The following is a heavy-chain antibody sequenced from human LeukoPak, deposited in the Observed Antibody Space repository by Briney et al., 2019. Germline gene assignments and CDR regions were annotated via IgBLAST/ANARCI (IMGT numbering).Heavy chain of an antibody. Sequence: SETLSLTCTVSGGSTSNYYWSWIRQPPGKGLEWIAYISDIGSINYNPSLKSRVTISLDTSKNQFSLKLSSVTAADTAVYYCAGHHPRNTVDFWGQGTLVTVSS. D-gene: IGHD2/OR15-2a*01. CDR2: ISDIGSI. CDR3: AGHHPRNTVDF. V-gene: IGHV4-59*08. CDR1: GGSTSNYY. J-gene: IGHJ4*02.